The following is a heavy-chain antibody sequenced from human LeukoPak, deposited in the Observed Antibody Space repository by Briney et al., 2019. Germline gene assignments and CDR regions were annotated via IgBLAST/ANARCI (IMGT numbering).Heavy chain of an antibody. CDR3: ASRYSSGWYIDY. CDR1: GGSISSSSYY. J-gene: IGHJ4*02. CDR2: IYYSGST. Sequence: SETLSLTCTVSGGSISSSSYYWGWIRQPPGKGPEWIGSIYYSGSTYYNPSLKSRVTISVDTSKNQFSLKLSSVTAADTAVYYCASRYSSGWYIDYWGQGTLVTVSS. D-gene: IGHD6-19*01. V-gene: IGHV4-39*01.